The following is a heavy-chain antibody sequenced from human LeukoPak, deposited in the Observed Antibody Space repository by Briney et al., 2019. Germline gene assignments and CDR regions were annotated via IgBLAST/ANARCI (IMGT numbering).Heavy chain of an antibody. CDR3: AKGTAVANFDY. CDR2: ISGGGGST. J-gene: IGHJ4*02. V-gene: IGHV3-23*01. CDR1: GFTFRSYA. Sequence: GGSLRLSCAASGFTFRSYAMSWVRQAPGKGLEWVSAISGGGGSTYYAASVKGRFTISRENSKNTLYLQMNSLRAEDTAVYYCAKGTAVANFDYWGQGTLVTVSS. D-gene: IGHD6-19*01.